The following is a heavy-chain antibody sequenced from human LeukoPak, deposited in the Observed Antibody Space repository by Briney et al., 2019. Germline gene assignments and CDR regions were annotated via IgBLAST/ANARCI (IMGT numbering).Heavy chain of an antibody. D-gene: IGHD5-24*01. V-gene: IGHV4-39*07. CDR2: IYYSGST. CDR1: GGSISSSSYY. J-gene: IGHJ4*02. CDR3: ARGPRWLQDYFNF. Sequence: SETLSLTCTVSGGSISSSSYYWGWIRQPPGKGLEWVGSIYYSGSTYYNPSLKSRVTISVDTSENQYSLKLNSVTAADTAVYYCARGPRWLQDYFNFWGQGTLVTVSS.